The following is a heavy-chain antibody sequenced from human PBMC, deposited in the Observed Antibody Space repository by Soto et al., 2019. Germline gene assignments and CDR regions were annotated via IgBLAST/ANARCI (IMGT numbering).Heavy chain of an antibody. V-gene: IGHV1-69*01. Sequence: QVQLVQSAAGVRKPGSSVKVSCNVSVGTFFSYAFRWVRQAPGQGLEWMGGISPISDPPKYAQGFQGRLTITADDPTRTVYMELSSLRSEDTAVYYCATFHHSGYYYAMDVWGQGTTVTVTS. D-gene: IGHD1-26*01. J-gene: IGHJ6*02. CDR2: ISPISDPP. CDR3: ATFHHSGYYYAMDV. CDR1: VGTFFSYA.